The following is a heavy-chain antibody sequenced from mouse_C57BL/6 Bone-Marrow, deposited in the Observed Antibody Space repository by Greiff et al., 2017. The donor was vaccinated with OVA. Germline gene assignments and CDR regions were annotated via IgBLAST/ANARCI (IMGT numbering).Heavy chain of an antibody. CDR1: GFTFSDYG. CDR3: ARSIYDGYHWFAY. J-gene: IGHJ3*01. D-gene: IGHD2-3*01. CDR2: ISSGSSTI. V-gene: IGHV5-17*01. Sequence: EVHLVESGGGLVKPGGSLKLSCAASGFTFSDYGMHWVRQAPEKGLEWVAYISSGSSTIYYADTVKGRFTISRDNAKNTLFLQMTSLRSEDTAMYYCARSIYDGYHWFAYWGQGTLVTVSA.